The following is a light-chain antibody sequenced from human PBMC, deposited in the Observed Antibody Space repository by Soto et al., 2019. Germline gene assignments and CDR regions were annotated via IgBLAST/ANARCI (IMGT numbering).Light chain of an antibody. V-gene: IGKV3-15*01. CDR3: QHYNNWLGT. CDR2: VAS. J-gene: IGKJ4*01. CDR1: QAISRN. Sequence: KVMTQTPATLSVFRGARATLSCRANQAISRNLAWYQQKPAQAPRLLIHVASTSGTGIPVSCSGSGSGIELTLTISGLQSEDFAVYYCQHYNNWLGTFGGGTKVDI.